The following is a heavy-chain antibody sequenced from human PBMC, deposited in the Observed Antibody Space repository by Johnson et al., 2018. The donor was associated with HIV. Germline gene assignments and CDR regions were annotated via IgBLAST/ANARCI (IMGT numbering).Heavy chain of an antibody. V-gene: IGHV3-30*04. Sequence: QVQLVESGGGVVQPGRSLRLSCAASGFTFSSYSMHWVRQAPGKGLEWVAVISYDGHNEYYADSVEGRFTISRDNSKNTLYLQMNSLRAEDTAVYYCARERPRDAFDIWGQGTMVTVSS. CDR2: ISYDGHNE. J-gene: IGHJ3*02. CDR3: ARERPRDAFDI. CDR1: GFTFSSYS.